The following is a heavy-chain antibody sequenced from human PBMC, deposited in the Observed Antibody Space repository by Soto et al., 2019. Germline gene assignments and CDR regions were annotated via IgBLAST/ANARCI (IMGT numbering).Heavy chain of an antibody. D-gene: IGHD1-26*01. V-gene: IGHV3-48*02. Sequence: EVQLVESGGGLVQPGGSLRLSCAASGITFSSYSMNWVRQAPGKGQEWVSYISSSSSTIYYADSVKGRFTISRDNAKNSLYLKMNSLRDEDTAVYYCAREGRSLNWFDPWGQGTLVTVSS. CDR1: GITFSSYS. J-gene: IGHJ5*02. CDR2: ISSSSSTI. CDR3: AREGRSLNWFDP.